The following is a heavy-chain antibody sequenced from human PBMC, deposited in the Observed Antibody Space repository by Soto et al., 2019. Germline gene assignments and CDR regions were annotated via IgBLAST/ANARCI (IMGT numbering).Heavy chain of an antibody. CDR1: GGSISSGGYS. J-gene: IGHJ4*02. V-gene: IGHV4-30-2*01. Sequence: QLQLQESGSGLVKPSQTLSLTCAVSGGSISSGGYSWSWIRQPPGNGLEWIGYIYHSGSTYYNPSLQSRITISIDRSKNQLSLKLSSVTAADTAVYYCARGMTTVTPLDYWGQGTLVTVSS. CDR2: IYHSGST. CDR3: ARGMTTVTPLDY. D-gene: IGHD4-4*01.